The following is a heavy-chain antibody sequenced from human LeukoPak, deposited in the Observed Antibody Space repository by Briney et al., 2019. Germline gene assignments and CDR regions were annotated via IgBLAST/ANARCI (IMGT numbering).Heavy chain of an antibody. Sequence: ASVKVSFKASGYTFTGYYMHWMRQAPGQGLERMGWINPNSGGTNYAQKFQGRVTMTRDTSISTAYMELSRLRSDDTAVYYCARDGELDTPDYWGQGTLVTVSS. CDR2: INPNSGGT. J-gene: IGHJ4*02. D-gene: IGHD1-1*01. CDR3: ARDGELDTPDY. CDR1: GYTFTGYY. V-gene: IGHV1-2*02.